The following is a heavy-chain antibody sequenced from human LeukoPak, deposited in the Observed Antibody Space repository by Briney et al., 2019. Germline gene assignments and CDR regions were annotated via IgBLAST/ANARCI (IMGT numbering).Heavy chain of an antibody. J-gene: IGHJ5*02. V-gene: IGHV3-7*01. CDR2: IKQDGSER. CDR3: ARDQRSRTADP. Sequence: GGPLRLSCAASGFTFSSYSMNWVRQAPGKGLEWVANIKQDGSERSYVDSVKGRFTISRDNAKNSLYLQMNSLRAEDTAVYFCARDQRSRTADPWGQGTLVTVSS. D-gene: IGHD2-21*02. CDR1: GFTFSSYS.